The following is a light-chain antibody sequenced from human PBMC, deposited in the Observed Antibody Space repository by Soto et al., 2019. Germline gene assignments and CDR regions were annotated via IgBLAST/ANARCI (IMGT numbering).Light chain of an antibody. CDR1: RDISTW. Sequence: IQITESPSSVSASVGDRVTITCRASRDISTWVAWYQQKPGKAPKLLIYSASALKRGVPSRFSGSGSGTDFALTVSSLQPEDFATYYCQQADTFPWTFGQGTKVDIK. J-gene: IGKJ1*01. CDR3: QQADTFPWT. CDR2: SAS. V-gene: IGKV1D-12*01.